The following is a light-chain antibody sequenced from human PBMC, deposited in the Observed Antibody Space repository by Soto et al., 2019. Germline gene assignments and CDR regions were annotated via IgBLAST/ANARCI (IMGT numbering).Light chain of an antibody. CDR2: LGS. Sequence: DIVMTQSPLSLPVTPGEPASISCRSSQSLLHSNGYSYLDWYLQKPGQSPQLLIYLGSNRASGVPDRFSGSRSGTDFTLKITRVEAEDVGVYYCMQALQTPWTFGQGTKVEIK. V-gene: IGKV2-28*01. CDR3: MQALQTPWT. CDR1: QSLLHSNGYSY. J-gene: IGKJ1*01.